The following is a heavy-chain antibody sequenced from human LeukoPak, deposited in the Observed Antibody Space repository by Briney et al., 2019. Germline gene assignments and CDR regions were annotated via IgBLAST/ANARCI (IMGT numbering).Heavy chain of an antibody. V-gene: IGHV4-61*02. CDR1: GGSISSGSYY. D-gene: IGHD1-1*01. CDR2: IYTTGRT. Sequence: PSETLSLTCTVSGGSISSGSYYWSWIRQPAGKGLEWIGCIYTTGRTIYNPSLKSQVTISINTSKNQFSLKLTSVTATDTAMYYCARESLEFRFFDFWGQGALVTVSS. CDR3: ARESLEFRFFDF. J-gene: IGHJ4*02.